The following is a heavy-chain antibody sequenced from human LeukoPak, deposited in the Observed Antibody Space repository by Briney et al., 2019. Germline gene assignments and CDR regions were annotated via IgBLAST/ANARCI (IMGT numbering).Heavy chain of an antibody. V-gene: IGHV3-11*01. CDR3: ARVLGRAGSWHFDY. J-gene: IGHJ4*02. CDR2: ISSSGSTI. Sequence: GGSLKLSCAASGFTFSDYYMSWIRQAPGKGLEWVSYISSSGSTIYYADSVKGRFTISRDNAKNSLYLQMNSLRAEDTAVDYCARVLGRAGSWHFDYWGQGTLVTVSS. CDR1: GFTFSDYY. D-gene: IGHD6-13*01.